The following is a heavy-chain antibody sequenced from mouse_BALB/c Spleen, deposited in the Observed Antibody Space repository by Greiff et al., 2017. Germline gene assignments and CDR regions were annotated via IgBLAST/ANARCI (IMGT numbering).Heavy chain of an antibody. CDR1: GFTFTDYY. CDR2: IRNKANGYTT. V-gene: IGHV7-3*02. D-gene: IGHD2-14*01. J-gene: IGHJ4*01. Sequence: EVKVEESGGGLVQPGGSLRLSCATSGFTFTDYYMSWVRQPPGKALEWLGFIRNKANGYTTEYSASVKGRFTISRDNSQSILYLQMNTLRAEDSATYYCARGGYDAAMDYWGQGTSVTVSS. CDR3: ARGGYDAAMDY.